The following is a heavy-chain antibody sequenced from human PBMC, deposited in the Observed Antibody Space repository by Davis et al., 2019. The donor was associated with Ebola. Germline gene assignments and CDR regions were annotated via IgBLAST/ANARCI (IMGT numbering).Heavy chain of an antibody. J-gene: IGHJ4*02. V-gene: IGHV3-48*02. CDR3: VTGPTLVY. CDR2: ISSSSSTI. Sequence: GESLKISCAASGFTFSSYGMHWARQAPGKGLEWVSYISSSSSTIYYADSVKGRFTISRDNAKNSLYLQMNSLRDEDTAVYYCVTGPTLVYWGQGTLVTVSS. D-gene: IGHD6-6*01. CDR1: GFTFSSYG.